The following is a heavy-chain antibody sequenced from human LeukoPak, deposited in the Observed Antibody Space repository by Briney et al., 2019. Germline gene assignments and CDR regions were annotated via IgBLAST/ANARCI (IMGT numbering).Heavy chain of an antibody. CDR1: GFTFSSYW. CDR2: INSDGSST. J-gene: IGHJ4*02. Sequence: GGSLRLSCAASGFTFSSYWMHWVRQAPGKGLVWVSRINSDGSSTIYADSVKGRFTISRDNSKNTLYLQMNSLKAEDTAVYYCARDPDGYRQGHHFDYWGQGTLVTVSS. CDR3: ARDPDGYRQGHHFDY. V-gene: IGHV3-74*01. D-gene: IGHD5-18*01.